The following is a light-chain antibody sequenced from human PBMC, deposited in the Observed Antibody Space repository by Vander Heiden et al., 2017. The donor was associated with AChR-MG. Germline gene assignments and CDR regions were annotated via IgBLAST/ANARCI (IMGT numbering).Light chain of an antibody. J-gene: IGKJ1*01. V-gene: IGKV1-5*03. CDR2: KAS. CDR3: QQYNSYRSST. CDR1: QSISSW. Sequence: DIQMTQSPSTLSASVGDRVNITCRASQSISSWLAWYQQKPGKAPNLLIYKASSLESGVPSRFSGSGSGTEFTLTISSLQPDDFATYYCQQYNSYRSSTFGQGTKVEIK.